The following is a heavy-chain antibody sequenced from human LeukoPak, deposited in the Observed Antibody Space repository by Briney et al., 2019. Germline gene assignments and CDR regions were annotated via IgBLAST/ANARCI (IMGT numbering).Heavy chain of an antibody. CDR3: ARDLKAARWVKFDY. J-gene: IGHJ4*02. CDR1: GGSFSGYH. Sequence: SETLSLTCAVYGGSFSGYHWTWIRQSPGKGLDWIGEINDSGSALYNPSLKNRVTISVDMSKNHFSVNLTSVTAADTAVYYCARDLKAARWVKFDYWGQGTLVTVSS. V-gene: IGHV4-34*01. CDR2: INDSGSA. D-gene: IGHD6-6*01.